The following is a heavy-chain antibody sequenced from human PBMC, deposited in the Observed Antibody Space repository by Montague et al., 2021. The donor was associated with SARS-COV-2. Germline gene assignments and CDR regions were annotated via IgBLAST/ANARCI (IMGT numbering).Heavy chain of an antibody. Sequence: SLRLSCAASGLTFSSYPVTWVRQAPGMGLEWVSIISGSGANTYYADSVKGRFTISRDNSKNTLYLQMNSLRAEDTAVYYCARGEGYCGGGRCYRHYDYWGQGTLVTVSS. CDR2: ISGSGANT. D-gene: IGHD2-15*01. CDR1: GLTFSSYP. CDR3: ARGEGYCGGGRCYRHYDY. J-gene: IGHJ4*02. V-gene: IGHV3-23*01.